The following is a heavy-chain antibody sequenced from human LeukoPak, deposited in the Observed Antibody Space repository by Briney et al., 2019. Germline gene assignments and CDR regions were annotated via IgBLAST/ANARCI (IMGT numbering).Heavy chain of an antibody. CDR3: ARLAYGANYIDY. Sequence: ASVKVSCKASGYSFTDYYVHWVRQAPGQGLEWMGWISAHNGNTNYAQKLQGRVTMTTDTSTSTAYMEMRSLRSDDTAVYYCARLAYGANYIDYWGQGTLVTVSS. CDR1: GYSFTDYY. CDR2: ISAHNGNT. J-gene: IGHJ4*02. V-gene: IGHV1-18*01. D-gene: IGHD4-17*01.